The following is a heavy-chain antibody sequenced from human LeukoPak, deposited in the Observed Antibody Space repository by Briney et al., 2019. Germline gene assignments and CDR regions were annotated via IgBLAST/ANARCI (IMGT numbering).Heavy chain of an antibody. J-gene: IGHJ4*02. D-gene: IGHD2-8*02. CDR3: AKGTGWRFDY. CDR2: IRYDGSNE. V-gene: IGHV3-30*02. Sequence: PGGSLRLSCAASGITFSGYGMHWVRQAPGKGLEWVAFIRYDGSNEYYADSVKGRFTISRDNSKNTLDLQMNSLRGEDTAMYYCAKGTGWRFDYWGQGTLVTVSS. CDR1: GITFSGYG.